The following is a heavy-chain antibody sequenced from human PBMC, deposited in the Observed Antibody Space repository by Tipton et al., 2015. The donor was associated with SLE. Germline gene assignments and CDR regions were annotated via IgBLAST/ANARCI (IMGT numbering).Heavy chain of an antibody. CDR3: ARGLTTVTS. Sequence: SLRLSCVASGFSFIDYGMSCVRQPPARGLERVAAVSATGDSRYYADSVKGRFTISRDNAKKTLFRQMNSLRAEDTAMYYCARGLTTVTSWGQGTLVTVSS. CDR2: VSATGDSR. V-gene: IGHV3-23*01. D-gene: IGHD4-17*01. J-gene: IGHJ5*02. CDR1: GFSFIDYG.